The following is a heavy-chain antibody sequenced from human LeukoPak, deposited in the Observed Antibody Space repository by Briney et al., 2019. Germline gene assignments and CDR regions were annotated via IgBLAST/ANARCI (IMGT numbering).Heavy chain of an antibody. V-gene: IGHV4-34*01. CDR1: GGSFSGYY. Sequence: SETLSLTCAVYGGSFSGYYWSWIRQPPGKGLEWIGEINHSGSTNYKPSLKSRVAISVDTSKNQFSLKLISVTAADAAVYYCARWSLSLAGPDYWGQGTLVTASS. CDR3: ARWSLSLAGPDY. CDR2: INHSGST. D-gene: IGHD6-19*01. J-gene: IGHJ4*02.